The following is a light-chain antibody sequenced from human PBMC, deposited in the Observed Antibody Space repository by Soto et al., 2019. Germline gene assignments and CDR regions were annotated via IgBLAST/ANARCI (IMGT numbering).Light chain of an antibody. Sequence: EIVLTQSPGTLSLSPGERATLSCRASQSFSSSYLAWYQQKPGQAPRLLIYGASSRATGIPDRFSGSGSGTDFTLTISRLEPEDFAVYHCQQYGGSPYTFGQGTKLEIK. CDR2: GAS. CDR1: QSFSSSY. CDR3: QQYGGSPYT. J-gene: IGKJ2*01. V-gene: IGKV3-20*01.